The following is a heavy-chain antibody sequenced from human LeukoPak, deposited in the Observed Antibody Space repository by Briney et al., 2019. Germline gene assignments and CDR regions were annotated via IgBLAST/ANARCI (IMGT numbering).Heavy chain of an antibody. CDR3: ASGRSAGATTSADY. CDR2: ISSSSSYI. CDR1: GFTFSRYW. Sequence: PGGSLRLSCAASGFTFSRYWMNWVRQAPGKGLEWVSSISSSSSYIYYADSVKGRFTISRDNAKNSLYLQMNSLRAEDTAVYYCASGRSAGATTSADYWGQGTLVTVSS. J-gene: IGHJ4*02. D-gene: IGHD1-26*01. V-gene: IGHV3-21*01.